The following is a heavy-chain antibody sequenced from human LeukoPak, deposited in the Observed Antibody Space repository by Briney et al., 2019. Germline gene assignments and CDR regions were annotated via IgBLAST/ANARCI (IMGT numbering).Heavy chain of an antibody. CDR1: GYTFTGYY. J-gene: IGHJ6*02. D-gene: IGHD3-3*01. CDR3: ARDYGQGAYDFWSGYFKDYCYGMDV. CDR2: INPNSGGT. Sequence: ASVKVSCKASGYTFTGYYMHWVRQAPGQGLEWMGRINPNSGGTNYAQKFQGRVTMTRDTSISTAYMELSRLRSDDTAVYYCARDYGQGAYDFWSGYFKDYCYGMDVWGQGTTVTVSS. V-gene: IGHV1-2*06.